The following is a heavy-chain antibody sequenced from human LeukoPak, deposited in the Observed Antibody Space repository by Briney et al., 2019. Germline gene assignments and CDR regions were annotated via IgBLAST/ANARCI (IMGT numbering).Heavy chain of an antibody. CDR1: GYTFTSYD. D-gene: IGHD3-3*01. J-gene: IGHJ3*02. CDR2: MNPNSGNT. CDR3: ARTYYDFWSGYYSSFTTLRGGAFDI. V-gene: IGHV1-8*01. Sequence: GASVKVSCKASGYTFTSYDINWVRQATGQGLEWMGWMNPNSGNTGYAQKFQGRVTMTRNTSISTAYMELSSLRSEDTAVYYCARTYYDFWSGYYSSFTTLRGGAFDIWGQGTMVTVSS.